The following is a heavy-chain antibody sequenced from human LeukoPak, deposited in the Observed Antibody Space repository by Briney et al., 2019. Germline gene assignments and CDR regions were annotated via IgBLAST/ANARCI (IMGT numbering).Heavy chain of an antibody. CDR1: GFTVSSNY. J-gene: IGHJ4*02. Sequence: PGGSLRLSCAASGFTVSSNYMSWVRQAPGKGLEGVSVIYSGGSTYYADSVKGRFTISRDNSKNTLYLQMNSLRAEDTAVYYCARGLYSSSPPFDYWGQGTLVTVSS. D-gene: IGHD6-13*01. V-gene: IGHV3-53*01. CDR2: IYSGGST. CDR3: ARGLYSSSPPFDY.